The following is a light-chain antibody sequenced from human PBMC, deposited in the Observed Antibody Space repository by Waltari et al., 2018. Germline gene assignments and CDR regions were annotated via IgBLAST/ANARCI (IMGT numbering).Light chain of an antibody. J-gene: IGKJ1*01. Sequence: DIVMTQTPLSLPITPGEPASISCRSSQSLLHSNGNTYLHWYLQKPGQSPQLLIYGGSNRAFVVPDRFSGSGSGTDFTLKIGKVEAEDVGVYYSVQAIAFPPWTFGQGTRVEIK. CDR3: VQAIAFPPWT. CDR1: QSLLHSNGNTY. V-gene: IGKV2-40*01. CDR2: GGS.